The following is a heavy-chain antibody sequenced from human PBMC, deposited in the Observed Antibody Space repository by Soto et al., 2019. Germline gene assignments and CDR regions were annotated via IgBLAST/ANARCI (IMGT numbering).Heavy chain of an antibody. CDR1: GFTFSSYV. CDR3: AKVWSYYYGSGSSRPFDY. Sequence: EVQLLESGGGLVQPGGSLRLSCAASGFTFSSYVMSWVRQAPGKGLEWVSAISGSGGSTYYADSVKGRFTISRDNSKNTLYLQMNSLRAEDTAVYYCAKVWSYYYGSGSSRPFDYWGQGTLVTVSS. D-gene: IGHD3-10*01. J-gene: IGHJ4*02. V-gene: IGHV3-23*01. CDR2: ISGSGGST.